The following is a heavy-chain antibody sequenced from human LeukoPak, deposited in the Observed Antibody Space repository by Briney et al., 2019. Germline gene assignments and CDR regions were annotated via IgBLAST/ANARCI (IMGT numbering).Heavy chain of an antibody. CDR2: MSPNSDNT. CDR1: GYTFTSYD. J-gene: IGHJ4*02. Sequence: ASVKVSCKASGYTFTSYDINWVREATGQGLEWMGWMSPNSDNTGYAQKFQGRVTFTRDTSISTAYMELRSLTSEDTAVYYCAKDSSPMALYFDYWGQGTLVTVSS. D-gene: IGHD3-10*01. V-gene: IGHV1-8*01. CDR3: AKDSSPMALYFDY.